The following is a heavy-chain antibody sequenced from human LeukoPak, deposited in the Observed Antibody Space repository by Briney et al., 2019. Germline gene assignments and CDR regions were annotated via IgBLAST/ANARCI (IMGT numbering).Heavy chain of an antibody. V-gene: IGHV4-34*01. CDR2: INHSGST. CDR1: GGSFSGYY. CDR3: ARRSWGIAAAGTSYYYMDV. Sequence: SETLSLTCAVYGGSFSGYYWSWIRQPPGKGLEWIGEINHSGSTNYNPSLKSRVTISVDTSKNQFSLKLSSVTAADTAVYYCARRSWGIAAAGTSYYYMDVWGKGTTVTVSS. D-gene: IGHD6-13*01. J-gene: IGHJ6*03.